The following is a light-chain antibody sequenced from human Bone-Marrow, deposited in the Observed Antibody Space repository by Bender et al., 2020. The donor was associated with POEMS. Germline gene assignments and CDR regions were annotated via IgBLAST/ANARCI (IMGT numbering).Light chain of an antibody. Sequence: SYELTQPPSVSVSPGQTASITCSGNNLGERFVCWYQQKPGQSPVLVIYKDTKRPSGIPDRFSGSNSGNTATLTISGTQAMDEADYYCQAWDSSTVVFGGGTKLTVL. CDR2: KDT. V-gene: IGLV3-1*01. CDR3: QAWDSSTVV. CDR1: NLGERF. J-gene: IGLJ2*01.